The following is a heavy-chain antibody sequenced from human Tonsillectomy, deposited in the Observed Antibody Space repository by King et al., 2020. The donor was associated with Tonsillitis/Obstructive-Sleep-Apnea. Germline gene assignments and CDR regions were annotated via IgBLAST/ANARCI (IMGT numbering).Heavy chain of an antibody. Sequence: LQLQESGPGLVKPSETLSLTCTVSGDSISSSSYYWGWVRQPPGKGLEWIGSIFYSGSTYYNPSLKSRVTISVDTSKNQFSLKLSSVTAADTAMYYCAGLKPQLVRGTHFDYWGQGTLVTVSS. CDR1: GDSISSSSYY. V-gene: IGHV4-39*01. J-gene: IGHJ4*02. CDR2: IFYSGST. D-gene: IGHD6-13*01. CDR3: AGLKPQLVRGTHFDY.